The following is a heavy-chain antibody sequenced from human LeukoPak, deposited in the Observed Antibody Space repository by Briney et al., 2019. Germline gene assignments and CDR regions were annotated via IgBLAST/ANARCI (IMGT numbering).Heavy chain of an antibody. D-gene: IGHD4-17*01. CDR3: ARDENYGIFFNVDY. CDR1: GYTFITYG. Sequence: GASVKVSCKASGYTFITYGISWVRQAPGQGLEWMGGISVYNGNTKYAQKLQGRVTMTTDTSTSTAYMELRSLRSDDTAVYYCARDENYGIFFNVDYWGQGTLVTVSS. J-gene: IGHJ4*02. CDR2: ISVYNGNT. V-gene: IGHV1-18*01.